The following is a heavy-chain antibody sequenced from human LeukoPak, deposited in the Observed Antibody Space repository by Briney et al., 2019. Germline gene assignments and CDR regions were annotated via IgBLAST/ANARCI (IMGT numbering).Heavy chain of an antibody. J-gene: IGHJ4*02. Sequence: GGSLRLSCAASGFTFSSYGMHWVRQAPGKGLEWVAFIRYDGSNKYYADSVKGRFTISRDNSKNTLYLQMNSLRAEDTAVYYCANLDDGHYYDSSGYRERGIDYWGQGTLVTVSS. V-gene: IGHV3-30*02. D-gene: IGHD3-22*01. CDR3: ANLDDGHYYDSSGYRERGIDY. CDR1: GFTFSSYG. CDR2: IRYDGSNK.